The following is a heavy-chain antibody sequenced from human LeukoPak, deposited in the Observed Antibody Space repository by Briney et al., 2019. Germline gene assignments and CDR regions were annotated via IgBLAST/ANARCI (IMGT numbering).Heavy chain of an antibody. CDR1: GYTFTSYG. Sequence: GASVKVSCKASGYTFTSYGISWVRQAPGQGLEWMGWISAYNGNTNYAQKLQGRVTMTTDTSTSTAYMELRSLRSDDTAVYYCARDREFKPHGDYVLSAGPDAFDIWGQGTMVTVSS. D-gene: IGHD4-17*01. CDR2: ISAYNGNT. V-gene: IGHV1-18*01. CDR3: ARDREFKPHGDYVLSAGPDAFDI. J-gene: IGHJ3*02.